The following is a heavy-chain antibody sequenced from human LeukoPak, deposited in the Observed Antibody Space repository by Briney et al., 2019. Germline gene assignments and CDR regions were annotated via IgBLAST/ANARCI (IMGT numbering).Heavy chain of an antibody. D-gene: IGHD1-26*01. J-gene: IGHJ4*02. V-gene: IGHV3-21*01. CDR1: GFTFSSYS. CDR3: ARDSGIVGATTGDY. Sequence: GGSLRLSCAASGFTFSSYSMNWVRQVPGKGLEWVSSISSSSSYIYYADSVKGRFTISRDNAKNSLYLQMNSLRAEDTAVYYCARDSGIVGATTGDYWGQGTLVTVSS. CDR2: ISSSSSYI.